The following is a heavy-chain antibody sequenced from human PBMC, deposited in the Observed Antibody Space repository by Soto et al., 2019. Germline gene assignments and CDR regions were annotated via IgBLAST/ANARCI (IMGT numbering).Heavy chain of an antibody. Sequence: PSRTLSLTCAISGDSVSSNSAAWNWIRQSPSRGLEWLGRTWYRSNWRNDYVLSVKSRIAITPDTSKNQFSLHLNSVTPEDTAVYYCLSNAGNSVTSRDYWGQGILVTVSS. D-gene: IGHD1-7*01. CDR2: TWYRSNWRN. V-gene: IGHV6-1*01. J-gene: IGHJ4*02. CDR1: GDSVSSNSAA. CDR3: LSNAGNSVTSRDY.